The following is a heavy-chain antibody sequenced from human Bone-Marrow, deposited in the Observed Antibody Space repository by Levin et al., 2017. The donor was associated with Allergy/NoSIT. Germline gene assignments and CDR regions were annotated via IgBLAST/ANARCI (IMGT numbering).Heavy chain of an antibody. V-gene: IGHV3-21*01. J-gene: IGHJ3*01. CDR2: ISSDSSDL. D-gene: IGHD2/OR15-2a*01. CDR3: VGGIIGDVRVAHKEAFDV. CDR1: GFTFSDYS. Sequence: SCIVPGFTFSDYSVYWVRQAPGKGLEWISSISSDSSDLYYADSVKGRFSISRDNAKNSLNLQVSSLRAEDTAVYHCVGGIIGDVRVAHKEAFDVWGQGTMVTVSS.